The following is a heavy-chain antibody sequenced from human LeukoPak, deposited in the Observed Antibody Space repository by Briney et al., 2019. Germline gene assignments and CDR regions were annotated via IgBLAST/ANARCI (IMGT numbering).Heavy chain of an antibody. CDR3: ARDYYYDSSGYLGR. D-gene: IGHD3-22*01. CDR1: GFTFSDYY. V-gene: IGHV3-11*04. J-gene: IGHJ4*02. CDR2: ISSSGSTI. Sequence: PGGSLRLSCAASGFTFSDYYMSWIRQAPGKGLEWVSYISSSGSTIYYADSVKGRFTISRDNAKNSLYLQMNSPRAEDTAVYYCARDYYYDSSGYLGRWGQGTLVTVSS.